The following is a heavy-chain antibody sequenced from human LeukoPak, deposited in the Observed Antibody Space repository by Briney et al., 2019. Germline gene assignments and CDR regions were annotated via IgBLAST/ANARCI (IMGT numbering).Heavy chain of an antibody. CDR1: VGSISSYY. CDR2: IYYSGST. CDR3: ARDRDIVATTSHYYYYYGMDV. J-gene: IGHJ6*02. D-gene: IGHD5-12*01. Sequence: PSETLSLTCPVSVGSISSYYWSWLRQPPGKGLEWIGYIYYSGSTNYNPSLKSRVTISVDTSKNQFSLKLCSVTAADTAVYYCARDRDIVATTSHYYYYYGMDVWGQGTTVTVSS. V-gene: IGHV4-59*01.